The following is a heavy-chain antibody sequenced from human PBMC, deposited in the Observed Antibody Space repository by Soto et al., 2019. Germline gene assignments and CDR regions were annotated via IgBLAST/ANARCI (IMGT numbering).Heavy chain of an antibody. D-gene: IGHD4-4*01. CDR2: IIPIFGTA. Sequence: GASVKVSCKASGGTFSSYAISWVRQAPGQGLEWMGGIIPIFGTANYAQKFQGRVTITADESTSTAYMELSSLRSEDTAVYYCARAGATVSPYYYYGMDVWGQGTTVTVSS. CDR3: ARAGATVSPYYYYGMDV. CDR1: GGTFSSYA. J-gene: IGHJ6*02. V-gene: IGHV1-69*13.